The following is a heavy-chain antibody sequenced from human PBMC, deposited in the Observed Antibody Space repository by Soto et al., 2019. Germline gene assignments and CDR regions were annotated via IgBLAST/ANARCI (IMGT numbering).Heavy chain of an antibody. CDR3: AREGGDSSSWYFDY. D-gene: IGHD6-13*01. Sequence: PSETLSLTCTVSGGSISSGGYYWSWIRQHPGKGLEWIGYIYYSGSTYYNPSLKSRVTISVDTSKNQFSLKLSSVTAADTAVYYCAREGGDSSSWYFDYWGQGTLVTVSS. J-gene: IGHJ4*02. CDR1: GGSISSGGYY. CDR2: IYYSGST. V-gene: IGHV4-31*03.